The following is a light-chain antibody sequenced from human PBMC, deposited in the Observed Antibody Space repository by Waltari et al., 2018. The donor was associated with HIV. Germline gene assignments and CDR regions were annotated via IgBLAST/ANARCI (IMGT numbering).Light chain of an antibody. CDR3: SSYTVTSTLI. V-gene: IGLV2-14*01. CDR2: EVR. CDR1: SSDVGAYKY. J-gene: IGLJ2*01. Sequence: QSALTQPASVSGSLGQSITISCTGSSSDVGAYKYVSWYQQHPGKAHKLILYEVRDRPSGVSNRFSGSKSGNTASLTISGLRAEDEATYYCSSYTVTSTLIFGGGTDLTV.